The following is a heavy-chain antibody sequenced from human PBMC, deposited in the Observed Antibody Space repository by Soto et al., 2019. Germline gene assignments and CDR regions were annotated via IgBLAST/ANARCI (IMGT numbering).Heavy chain of an antibody. Sequence: PGGSLRLSCAASGFFISSYGMHWVRQAPGKGLEWVAVISYDGNNKYYADSVKGRFTISKDNAKNSLYLQMNSLRAEDTAVYYCARDGVDSGTSSYGYWGRGTLVTVSS. V-gene: IGHV3-33*05. CDR3: ARDGVDSGTSSYGY. CDR1: GFFISSYG. CDR2: ISYDGNNK. D-gene: IGHD1-26*01. J-gene: IGHJ4*02.